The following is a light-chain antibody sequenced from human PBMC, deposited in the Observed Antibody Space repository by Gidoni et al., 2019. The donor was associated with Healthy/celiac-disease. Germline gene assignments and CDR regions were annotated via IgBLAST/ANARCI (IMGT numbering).Light chain of an antibody. V-gene: IGKV3-20*01. CDR1: QSVSNSY. J-gene: IGKJ2*01. Sequence: IVLPQSPGTLSLSPGERATLPCRASQSVSNSYLAWYQQKTGKAPRLLIYGASTRATGIPDRFSGSGSGTDFTLTISRLEPEDFAVYYCQQYGSSPFYTFGQGTKLEIK. CDR2: GAS. CDR3: QQYGSSPFYT.